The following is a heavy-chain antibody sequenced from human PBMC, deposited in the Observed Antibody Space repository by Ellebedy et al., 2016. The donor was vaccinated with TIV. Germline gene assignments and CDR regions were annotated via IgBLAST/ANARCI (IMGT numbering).Heavy chain of an antibody. J-gene: IGHJ4*02. V-gene: IGHV3-11*01. CDR2: IDSSYSTK. CDR3: SRGLDMVDFFDY. CDR1: GFTFSDYY. D-gene: IGHD5-12*01. Sequence: GGSLRLSCAASGFTFSDYYMSWIRQAPGKGLEWVSFIDSSYSTKYYADSVKGRFTISRDNAKNSLYLEMNSLRAEDTAVYYCSRGLDMVDFFDYWGQGTLVAVSS.